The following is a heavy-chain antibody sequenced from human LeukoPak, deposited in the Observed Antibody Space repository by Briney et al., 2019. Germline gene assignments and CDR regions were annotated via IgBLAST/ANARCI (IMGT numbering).Heavy chain of an antibody. CDR1: GFTFSSYS. V-gene: IGHV3-21*01. Sequence: GGSLRLSCAASGFTFSSYSMNWVRQAPGKGLEWVSSISSSSSYIYYADSVKGRFTISRDNAKNSLYLQMNSLRAEDTAVYYCASGRSAGATTSADYWGQGTLVSVP. J-gene: IGHJ4*02. CDR2: ISSSSSYI. D-gene: IGHD1-26*01. CDR3: ASGRSAGATTSADY.